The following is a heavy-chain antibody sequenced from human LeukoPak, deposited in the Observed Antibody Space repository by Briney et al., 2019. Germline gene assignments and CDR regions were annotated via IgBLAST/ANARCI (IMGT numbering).Heavy chain of an antibody. CDR1: GGTFSSYV. CDR3: ARDYLVATRDYYYYYGMDV. Sequence: ASVKVSCKSSGGTFSSYVISWVRQAPGQGLEWMGRIIPILGIANYAQKLQGRVTITADKSTSTAYMELSSLRSEDTAVYYCARDYLVATRDYYYYYGMDVWGQGTTVTVSS. J-gene: IGHJ6*02. D-gene: IGHD5-24*01. CDR2: IIPILGIA. V-gene: IGHV1-69*04.